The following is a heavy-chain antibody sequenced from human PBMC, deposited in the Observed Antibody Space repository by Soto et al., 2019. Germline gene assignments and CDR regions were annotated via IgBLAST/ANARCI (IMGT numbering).Heavy chain of an antibody. D-gene: IGHD5-12*01. Sequence: QVQLVQSGAEVKKPGSSVKVSCRAPGGTFSSYTVNWVRQAPGRGLEWMGRIIPILGIANYAQKFQGRVTITADKSTTTAYMELSSLRSEDTAVYYCARAGYVEDWFDPWGQGTLVTVSS. J-gene: IGHJ5*02. CDR1: GGTFSSYT. V-gene: IGHV1-69*02. CDR2: IIPILGIA. CDR3: ARAGYVEDWFDP.